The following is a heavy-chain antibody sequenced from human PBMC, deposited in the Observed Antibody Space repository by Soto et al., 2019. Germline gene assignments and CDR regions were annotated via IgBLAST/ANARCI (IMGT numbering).Heavy chain of an antibody. J-gene: IGHJ5*02. D-gene: IGHD1-26*01. Sequence: QVQLVQSGAEVKKSGASVKISCKASGYSFTGYYIHWVRQAPGQGFEWMGEISPNSGGTKYAQKFQGRVTMTRDTSITTVDMSLINLSPDDTAVYYCGTGRSGDVGVFSWGQGPLVTVYS. CDR2: ISPNSGGT. V-gene: IGHV1-2*02. CDR1: GYSFTGYY. CDR3: GTGRSGDVGVFS.